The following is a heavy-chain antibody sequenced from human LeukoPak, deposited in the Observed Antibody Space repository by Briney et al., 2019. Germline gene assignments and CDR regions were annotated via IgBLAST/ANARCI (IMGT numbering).Heavy chain of an antibody. V-gene: IGHV1-69*04. CDR2: IIPILGIA. CDR3: ARGYSSGSDY. J-gene: IGHJ4*02. D-gene: IGHD6-19*01. Sequence: SVKVSCKASGGTFSSYAISWVRQAPGQGLEWMGRIIPILGIANYARKFQGRVTITADKSTSTAYMELSSLRSEDTAVYYCARGYSSGSDYWGQGTLVTVSS. CDR1: GGTFSSYA.